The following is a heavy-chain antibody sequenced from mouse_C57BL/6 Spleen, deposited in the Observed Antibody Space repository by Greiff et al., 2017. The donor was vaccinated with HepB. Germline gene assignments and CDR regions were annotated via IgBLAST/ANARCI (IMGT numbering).Heavy chain of an antibody. CDR2: ISSGGSYT. CDR3: ARPHYYGSSYAMDY. V-gene: IGHV5-6*01. Sequence: EVKVVESGGDLVKPGGSLKLSCAASGFTFSSYGMSWVRQTPDKRLEWVATISSGGSYTYYPDSVKGRFTISRDNAKNTLYLQMCSLKSEDTAMYYCARPHYYGSSYAMDYWGQGTSVTVSS. J-gene: IGHJ4*01. CDR1: GFTFSSYG. D-gene: IGHD1-1*01.